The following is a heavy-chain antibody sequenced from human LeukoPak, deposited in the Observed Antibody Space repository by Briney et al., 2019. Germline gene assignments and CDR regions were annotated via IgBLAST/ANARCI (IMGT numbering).Heavy chain of an antibody. CDR1: GFTFSTYW. J-gene: IGHJ4*02. CDR2: MKHDGSEK. Sequence: GGSLRLSCAASGFTFSTYWMSWVRQPPGKGLEWVANMKHDGSEKYYVDSVKGRFTISRDNAMNSLYLQMNSLRAEDTAVYYCARVGTAEGTLEDYWGQGTLVTVSS. V-gene: IGHV3-7*01. D-gene: IGHD6-13*01. CDR3: ARVGTAEGTLEDY.